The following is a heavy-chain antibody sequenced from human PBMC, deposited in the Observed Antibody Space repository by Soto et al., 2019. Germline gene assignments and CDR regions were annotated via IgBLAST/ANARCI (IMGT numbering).Heavy chain of an antibody. V-gene: IGHV3-74*01. CDR3: ARQANMDV. CDR2: IKSDGSTT. J-gene: IGHJ6*03. Sequence: GRSLRLSCAASGFTFSRHSMHWVRQAPGKGLVWVSRIKSDGSTTNYADSVKGRFTISRDNAKNTLYLQMNSLRVEDSAVYFCARQANMDVWGRGTTVTVSS. CDR1: GFTFSRHS.